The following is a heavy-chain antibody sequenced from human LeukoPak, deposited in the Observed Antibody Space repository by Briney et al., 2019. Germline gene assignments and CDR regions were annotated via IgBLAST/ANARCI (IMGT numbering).Heavy chain of an antibody. CDR3: ARQGATKTSYYFDY. D-gene: IGHD1-26*01. Sequence: ASVKVSCKASGYTFTSYDINWVRQATGQGLEWMGWMNPNSGNTGYAQKFQGRVTMTRNTSISTAYMELSSLRVEDTAVYYCARQGATKTSYYFDYWGQGTLVTVSS. J-gene: IGHJ4*02. CDR2: MNPNSGNT. V-gene: IGHV1-8*01. CDR1: GYTFTSYD.